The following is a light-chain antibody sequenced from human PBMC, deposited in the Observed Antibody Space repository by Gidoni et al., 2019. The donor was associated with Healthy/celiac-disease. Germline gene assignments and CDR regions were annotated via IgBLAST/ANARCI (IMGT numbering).Light chain of an antibody. J-gene: IGKJ4*01. CDR3: QKYDNLTPLT. CDR1: QDIRNY. CDR2: DVS. V-gene: IGKV1-33*01. Sequence: DIQMTQSPLSLSVSVGDRVTITCQASQDIRNYLNWYQQKPWKHPKLLIYDVSNLETGVPSWFSGSGSGTDFTLTISSLQPEDIATYYCQKYDNLTPLTFGGGTKVEIK.